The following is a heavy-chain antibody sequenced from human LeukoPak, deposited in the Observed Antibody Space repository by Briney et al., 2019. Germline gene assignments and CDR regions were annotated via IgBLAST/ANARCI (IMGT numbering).Heavy chain of an antibody. CDR2: ISYDGSNK. CDR3: ARVGFEQLPPRGY. Sequence: GGSVRLSCAASGFAFSSYAMHWVPQAPGKGLEWVAVISYDGSNKYYADSVKGRFTISRDNSKNTLYLQMNSLRAEDTAVYYCARVGFEQLPPRGYWGQGTLATVSS. D-gene: IGHD6-13*01. CDR1: GFAFSSYA. V-gene: IGHV3-30-3*01. J-gene: IGHJ4*02.